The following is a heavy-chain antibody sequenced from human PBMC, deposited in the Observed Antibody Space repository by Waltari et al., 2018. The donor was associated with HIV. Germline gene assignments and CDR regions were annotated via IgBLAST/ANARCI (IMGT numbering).Heavy chain of an antibody. D-gene: IGHD4-17*01. CDR2: IYYSGST. CDR1: GGSISSSSYY. Sequence: QLQLQESGPGLVKPSETLSLTCTVSGGSISSSSYYWGWIRQPPGKGLEWIGSIYYSGSTYYNPSLKSRVTISVDTSKNQFSLKLSSVTAADTAVYYCARQFGGDYDYYYYGMDVWGQGTTVTVSS. V-gene: IGHV4-39*01. CDR3: ARQFGGDYDYYYYGMDV. J-gene: IGHJ6*02.